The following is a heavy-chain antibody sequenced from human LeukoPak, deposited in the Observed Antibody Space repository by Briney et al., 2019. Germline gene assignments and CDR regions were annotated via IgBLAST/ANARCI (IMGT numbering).Heavy chain of an antibody. CDR3: AHVSEFTESNYYDFWSGYPDY. D-gene: IGHD3-3*01. CDR2: IYWNDDK. Sequence: ESGPTLVKPTQTLTLTCTFSGFSLSTSGVGVGWIRQPPGKALEWLALIYWNDDKRYSPSLKSRLTITKDTSKNQVVLTMTNMDPVDTATYYCAHVSEFTESNYYDFWSGYPDYWGQGTLVTVSS. CDR1: GFSLSTSGVG. V-gene: IGHV2-5*01. J-gene: IGHJ4*02.